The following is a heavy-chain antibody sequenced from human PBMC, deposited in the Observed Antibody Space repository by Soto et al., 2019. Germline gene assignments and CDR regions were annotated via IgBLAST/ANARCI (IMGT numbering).Heavy chain of an antibody. CDR1: GFTFSRSG. J-gene: IGHJ4*02. V-gene: IGHV3-33*01. Sequence: QVQLVESGGGVVQPGRSLRLSCAASGFTFSRSGMHWVRQAPGKGLEWVAVIWYDGSKKYYVDSVKGRFTVSRDNSKKTPYLELSSLRAEDTAVYYCARDGGFDYWGQGNLVIVSS. D-gene: IGHD3-16*01. CDR3: ARDGGFDY. CDR2: IWYDGSKK.